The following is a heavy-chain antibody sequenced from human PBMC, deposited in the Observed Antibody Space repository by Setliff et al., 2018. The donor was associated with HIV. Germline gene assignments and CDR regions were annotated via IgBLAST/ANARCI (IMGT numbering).Heavy chain of an antibody. V-gene: IGHV1-69*10. J-gene: IGHJ3*02. CDR1: GGTFTNSA. CDR3: ARIPTGGAFDI. CDR2: IVPILGIA. Sequence: SVKVSCKASGGTFTNSAIGWVRQAPGQGLEWMGAIVPILGIANSAQKFQGRVTITTDESTNTACMELSSLRSEDTAVYYCARIPTGGAFDIWGQGTVVTVSS. D-gene: IGHD7-27*01.